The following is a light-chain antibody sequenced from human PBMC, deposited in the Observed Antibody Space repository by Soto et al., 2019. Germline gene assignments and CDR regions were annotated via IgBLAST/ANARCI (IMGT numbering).Light chain of an antibody. CDR3: QQYNST. J-gene: IGKJ2*01. CDR1: QSISNW. CDR2: KAS. V-gene: IGKV1-5*03. Sequence: DTQMTQSPSTLSASVGDRVTITCRAGQSISNWLAWYQQRPGKAPKLLIYKASNLESGVPSRFSGSGSGTEFTITISSLQPDDAATYYCQQYNSTFGQGTKLEIK.